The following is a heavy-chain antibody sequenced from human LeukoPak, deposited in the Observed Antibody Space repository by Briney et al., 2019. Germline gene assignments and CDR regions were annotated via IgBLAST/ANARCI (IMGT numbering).Heavy chain of an antibody. CDR1: GFTISNYY. CDR2: ISGDDTKT. V-gene: IGHV3-23*01. J-gene: IGHJ6*02. D-gene: IGHD1-1*01. CDR3: TTSETLGLAV. Sequence: GGTLRLSCAASGFTISNYYMNWVRQAPGKGLEWIAAISGDDTKTFYADSVKGRFTVSRDISKTTLYLQMTSLRAEDTAVYYDTTSETLGLAVWGQGTTVTVSS.